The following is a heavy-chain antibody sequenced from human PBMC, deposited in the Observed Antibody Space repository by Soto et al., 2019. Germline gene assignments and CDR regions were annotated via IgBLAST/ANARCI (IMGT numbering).Heavy chain of an antibody. Sequence: QVHLQESGPGLLKPSETLSLSCSVSGGSISKFYWSWIRKTAGKGLEWMGRVYATGTTDYNPSLRSRVAMSVDISRKTFSLRLTSVTAADTGMYYCVRDGSKTLRDWFDPWGQGKLVTVSS. CDR2: VYATGTT. D-gene: IGHD4-17*01. J-gene: IGHJ5*02. V-gene: IGHV4-4*07. CDR1: GGSISKFY. CDR3: VRDGSKTLRDWFDP.